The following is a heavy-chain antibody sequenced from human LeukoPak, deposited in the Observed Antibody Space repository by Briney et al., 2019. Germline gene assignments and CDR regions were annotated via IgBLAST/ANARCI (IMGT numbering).Heavy chain of an antibody. CDR2: IYPGDSDT. D-gene: IGHD3-9*01. V-gene: IGHV5-51*01. Sequence: GASLKISCKGSGYIFTSYWIGWVRQMPGKGLEWMGIIYPGDSDTRYSPSFQGQVTISADKSISTAYLQWSSLKASDTAMYYCARLQYYDILTGYYNFFDYWGQGTLVTVSS. CDR1: GYIFTSYW. CDR3: ARLQYYDILTGYYNFFDY. J-gene: IGHJ4*02.